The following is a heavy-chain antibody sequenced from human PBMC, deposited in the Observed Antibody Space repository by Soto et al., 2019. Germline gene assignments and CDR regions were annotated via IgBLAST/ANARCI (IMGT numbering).Heavy chain of an antibody. D-gene: IGHD4-17*01. CDR2: INISNGNT. CDR1: GYPFKSHH. CDR3: ARDTDLTLVSTLDY. V-gene: IGHV1-3*04. Sequence: ASVKVSSKASGYPFKSHHIYWMRQAPGQRLECMGWINISNGNTEYSQNFQGRVTMTRDTSASTAYMELSSLRSEDTAVYYCARDTDLTLVSTLDYWGQGTPVTVCS. J-gene: IGHJ4*02.